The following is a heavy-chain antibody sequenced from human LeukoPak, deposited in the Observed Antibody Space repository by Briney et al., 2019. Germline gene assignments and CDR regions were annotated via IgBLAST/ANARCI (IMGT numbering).Heavy chain of an antibody. CDR1: GGSISSYY. CDR3: AREVVGYSYGKPFDY. V-gene: IGHV4-34*01. Sequence: SETLSLTCTVSGGSISSYYWSWIRQPPGKGLEWIGEINHSGSTNYNPSLKSRVTISVDTSKNQFSLKLSSVTAADTAVYYCAREVVGYSYGKPFDYWGQGTLVTVSS. D-gene: IGHD5-18*01. CDR2: INHSGST. J-gene: IGHJ4*02.